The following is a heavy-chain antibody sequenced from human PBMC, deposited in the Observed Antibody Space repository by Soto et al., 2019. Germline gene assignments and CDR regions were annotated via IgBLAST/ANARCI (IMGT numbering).Heavy chain of an antibody. V-gene: IGHV3-23*01. Sequence: GGSLRLSCAASGFTFSSYAMSWVRQAPGKGLEWVSAISGSGGSTYYADSVKGRFTISRDNSKNTLYLQMNGLRAEDTAVYYCAKVKGAWSGYSPYYYGMDVWGQGTTVTVSS. CDR1: GFTFSSYA. CDR3: AKVKGAWSGYSPYYYGMDV. D-gene: IGHD3-3*01. CDR2: ISGSGGST. J-gene: IGHJ6*02.